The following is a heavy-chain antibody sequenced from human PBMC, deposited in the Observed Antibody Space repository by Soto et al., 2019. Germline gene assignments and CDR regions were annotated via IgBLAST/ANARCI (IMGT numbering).Heavy chain of an antibody. V-gene: IGHV1-3*01. CDR1: GYTFTSYA. D-gene: IGHD1-26*01. CDR3: ARVVGLSGSYLWDYYYYGMDV. J-gene: IGHJ6*02. Sequence: ASVKVSFKASGYTFTSYAMHWVRQAPGQRLEWMGWINAGNGNTKYSQKFQGRVTITRDTSASTAYMELSSLRSEDTAVYYCARVVGLSGSYLWDYYYYGMDVWGQGTTVTVSS. CDR2: INAGNGNT.